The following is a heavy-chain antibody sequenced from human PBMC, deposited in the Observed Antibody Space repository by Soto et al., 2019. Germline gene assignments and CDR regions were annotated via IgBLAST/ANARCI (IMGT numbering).Heavy chain of an antibody. D-gene: IGHD1-26*01. CDR1: GRSISSGGYY. V-gene: IGHV4-31*03. Sequence: QVQLQESGPGLVKPSQTLSLTCTVSGRSISSGGYYWIWIRQHPGKGLEWIGYIYYSGSTYYNPSLKSRVTISVDTCTNQFSMELSAVSAADPAVYYCAGIYSGRPGVTLRSWGQGTLVTVSS. CDR3: AGIYSGRPGVTLRS. J-gene: IGHJ4*02. CDR2: IYYSGST.